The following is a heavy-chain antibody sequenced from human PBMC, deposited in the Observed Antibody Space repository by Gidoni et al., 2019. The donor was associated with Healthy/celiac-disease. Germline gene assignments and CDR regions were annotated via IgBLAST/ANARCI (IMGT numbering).Heavy chain of an antibody. Sequence: EVQLVESGEGLVQPGGSLRLSCAASGFTFSSYAMHWVRQAPGKGLEYVSAISSNGGSTYYADSVKGRFTISRDNSKNTLYLQMGSLRAEDMAVYYCARGGGSHPGEPFDYWGQGTLVTVSS. V-gene: IGHV3-64*02. D-gene: IGHD1-26*01. CDR3: ARGGGSHPGEPFDY. J-gene: IGHJ4*02. CDR2: ISSNGGST. CDR1: GFTFSSYA.